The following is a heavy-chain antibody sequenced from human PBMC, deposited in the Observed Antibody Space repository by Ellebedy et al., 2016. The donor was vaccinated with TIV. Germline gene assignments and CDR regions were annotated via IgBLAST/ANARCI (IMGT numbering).Heavy chain of an antibody. V-gene: IGHV1-69*13. D-gene: IGHD2-21*02. Sequence: ASVKVSCKASGGNFSTFAISWVRQAPGQGLEWMGGIIPILGSRNSAQRFHGRVTITADESTSTAYMELSSLRSDDTAVYFCARGDVGLTASPSHYSVMDVWGQGTTVSVSS. CDR2: IIPILGSR. CDR1: GGNFSTFA. J-gene: IGHJ6*02. CDR3: ARGDVGLTASPSHYSVMDV.